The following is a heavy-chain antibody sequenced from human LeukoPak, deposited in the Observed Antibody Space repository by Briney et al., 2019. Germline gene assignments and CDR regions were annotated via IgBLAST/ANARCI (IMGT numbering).Heavy chain of an antibody. CDR3: ARVVGGSPDY. J-gene: IGHJ4*02. V-gene: IGHV6-1*01. CDR1: GDSVSSNSAA. D-gene: IGHD2-15*01. CDR2: TFYRSKWKN. Sequence: SQTLSLTCAISGDSVSSNSAAWNWIRQSPSRGLEWLGRTFYRSKWKNDYAVSVESRIRINPDTSKNQFSLQLSSVTPEDTAVYYCARVVGGSPDYWGQGTLATVSS.